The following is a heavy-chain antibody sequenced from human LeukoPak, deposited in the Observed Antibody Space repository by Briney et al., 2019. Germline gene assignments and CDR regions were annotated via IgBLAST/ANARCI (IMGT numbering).Heavy chain of an antibody. V-gene: IGHV3-74*01. Sequence: GGSLRLSCAASRLIFGNYWMHWVRQAPGKGLVWVSRINSDGSSTNYADSVKGRFTISRDNAKNTLYLQMNSLRAEDTAVYYCARGRASGSYYYDYWGQGTLVTVSS. CDR3: ARGRASGSYYYDY. J-gene: IGHJ4*02. CDR2: INSDGSST. D-gene: IGHD1-26*01. CDR1: RLIFGNYW.